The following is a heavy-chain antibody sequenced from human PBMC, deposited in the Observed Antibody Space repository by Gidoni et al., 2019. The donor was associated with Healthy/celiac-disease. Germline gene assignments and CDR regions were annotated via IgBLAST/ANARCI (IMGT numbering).Heavy chain of an antibody. CDR3: ARLLGYCSGGSCRGGAFDI. Sequence: EVQLVQSGAEVKKPGESLKISCKGSGYSFTSYWIGWVRQMPGKCLEWMGIIYPGDSDTRYSPSFQGQVTISADKSISTAYLQWSSLKASDTAMYYCARLLGYCSGGSCRGGAFDIWGQGTMVTVSS. D-gene: IGHD2-15*01. V-gene: IGHV5-51*01. CDR2: IYPGDSDT. J-gene: IGHJ3*02. CDR1: GYSFTSYW.